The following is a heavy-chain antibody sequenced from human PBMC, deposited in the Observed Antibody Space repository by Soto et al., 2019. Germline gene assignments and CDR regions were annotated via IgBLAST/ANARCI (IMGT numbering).Heavy chain of an antibody. V-gene: IGHV3-23*01. CDR3: AKVQNYDFWSGPYMDV. CDR2: ISGSGGST. D-gene: IGHD3-3*01. CDR1: GCTFSSYA. J-gene: IGHJ6*03. Sequence: PGGSLRLSWAASGCTFSSYAMTLIRQAPGKGLEWVSAISGSGGSTYYADSVKGRFTISRDNSKNTLYLQMNSLRAEDTAVYYCAKVQNYDFWSGPYMDVWGKGTTVTVSS.